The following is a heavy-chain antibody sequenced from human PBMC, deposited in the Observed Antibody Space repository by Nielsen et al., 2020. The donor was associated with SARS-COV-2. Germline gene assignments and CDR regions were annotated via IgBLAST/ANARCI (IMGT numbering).Heavy chain of an antibody. D-gene: IGHD7-27*01. V-gene: IGHV4-59*13. CDR3: ARDDDNWGSLAY. Sequence: SETLSLTCAVSGGSITTYYWHWIRQSPGKGLEWIGYIYYSGNTNYNPSLKSRVTISVDTSKNQFSLKLSSVTAAATAVYYCARDDDNWGSLAYWGQGTLVTVSS. J-gene: IGHJ4*02. CDR2: IYYSGNT. CDR1: GGSITTYY.